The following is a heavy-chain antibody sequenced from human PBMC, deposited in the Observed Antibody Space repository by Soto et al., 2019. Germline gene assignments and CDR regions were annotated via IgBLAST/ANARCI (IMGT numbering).Heavy chain of an antibody. D-gene: IGHD5-18*01. J-gene: IGHJ4*02. Sequence: SETLSLTCTVSGGSISSGGYYWSWIRQHPGKGLEWIGYIYYSGSTYYNPSLKSRVTISVDTSKNQFSLKLSSVTAADTAVYYCARGRYSYGAFDYWGQGTLVTVSS. V-gene: IGHV4-31*03. CDR1: GGSISSGGYY. CDR3: ARGRYSYGAFDY. CDR2: IYYSGST.